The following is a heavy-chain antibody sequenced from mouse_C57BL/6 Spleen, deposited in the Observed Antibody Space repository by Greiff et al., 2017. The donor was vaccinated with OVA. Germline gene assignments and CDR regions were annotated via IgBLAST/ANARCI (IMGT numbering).Heavy chain of an antibody. D-gene: IGHD2-4*01. CDR1: GYSITSGYS. CDR2: ISYDGSN. V-gene: IGHV3-6*01. Sequence: EVQLQESGPGLVKPSQSLSLTCSVTGYSITSGYSWNWIRQFPGNKLEWMGYISYDGSNNYNPSLKNRISITRDTSKNQFFLKLNSVTTEDTATYYCAREIYYDYDGGFDYWGQGTTLTVSS. J-gene: IGHJ2*01. CDR3: AREIYYDYDGGFDY.